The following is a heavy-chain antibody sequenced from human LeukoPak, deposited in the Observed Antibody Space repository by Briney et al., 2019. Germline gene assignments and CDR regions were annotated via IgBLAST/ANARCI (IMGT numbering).Heavy chain of an antibody. D-gene: IGHD6-13*01. J-gene: IGHJ5*02. V-gene: IGHV3-30*03. CDR1: GFTFSSYG. CDR3: ARDYSIPPAAGSLYNWFAP. Sequence: GGSLRLSCAASGFTFSSYGMHWVRRAPGKGLEWVAVISNDDSNEFYADSVKGRFTISRDTSKNTLYLKMNNLRTEDTAVYYCARDYSIPPAAGSLYNWFAPWGQGTLVTVSS. CDR2: ISNDDSNE.